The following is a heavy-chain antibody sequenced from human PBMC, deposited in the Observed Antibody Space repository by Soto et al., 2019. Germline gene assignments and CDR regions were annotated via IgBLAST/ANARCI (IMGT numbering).Heavy chain of an antibody. V-gene: IGHV4-31*03. CDR2: IFYTGST. Sequence: SETLSVTRTVSGGSVSSGDYYWSWIRQHPGKGLEWIGYIFYTGSTYYNPSLKSRVTISVDTSKNQFSLKLSSVTAADTAVYSCVRSRADKYIVFDYQGPVSLVTV. J-gene: IGHJ4*01. CDR1: GGSVSSGDYY. D-gene: IGHD1-26*01. CDR3: VRSRADKYIVFDY.